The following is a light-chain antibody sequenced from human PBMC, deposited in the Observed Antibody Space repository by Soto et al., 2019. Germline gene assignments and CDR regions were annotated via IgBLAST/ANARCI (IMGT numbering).Light chain of an antibody. CDR1: RSVSSF. Sequence: EIVLTQSPATLSLSPGERATLSCRAGRSVSSFLAWDQQKPGQAPRFLIYDTSNRATGIPVRFSGSGSGTDFTLTISSLQSEDFAVYYCQQYNNWPLYTFGQGTKLEIK. CDR3: QQYNNWPLYT. J-gene: IGKJ2*01. V-gene: IGKV3-11*01. CDR2: DTS.